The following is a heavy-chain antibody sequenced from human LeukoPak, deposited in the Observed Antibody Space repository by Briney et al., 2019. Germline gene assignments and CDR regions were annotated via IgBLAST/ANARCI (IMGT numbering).Heavy chain of an antibody. V-gene: IGHV3-9*01. Sequence: GGSLRLSCAASGFTFDDYAMHWVRQAPGKGLEWVSGISWNSGSIGYADSVKGRFTISRDNAKNSLYLQMNSLRAEDTALYYCAKVNSAIIAARDYFDYWGQGTLSPSPQ. D-gene: IGHD6-6*01. CDR3: AKVNSAIIAARDYFDY. CDR2: ISWNSGSI. J-gene: IGHJ4*02. CDR1: GFTFDDYA.